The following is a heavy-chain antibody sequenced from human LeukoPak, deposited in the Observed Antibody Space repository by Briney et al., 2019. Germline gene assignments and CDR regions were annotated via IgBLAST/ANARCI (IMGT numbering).Heavy chain of an antibody. J-gene: IGHJ4*02. Sequence: GGSLRLSCAASGFTFSSNAMCWVRQAPGKGLEWVSLISGTGGTTYYADSVKGRLTISRDNSKNTLYLQMNSLRVEDTAVYYCAKGGSRHADYWGQGTLVIVSS. V-gene: IGHV3-23*01. CDR2: ISGTGGTT. CDR1: GFTFSSNA. CDR3: AKGGSRHADY. D-gene: IGHD6-13*01.